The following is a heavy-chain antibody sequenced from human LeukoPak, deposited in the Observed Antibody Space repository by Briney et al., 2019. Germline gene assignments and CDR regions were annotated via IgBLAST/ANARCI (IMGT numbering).Heavy chain of an antibody. D-gene: IGHD6-19*01. CDR1: GGSISSYY. V-gene: IGHV4-59*08. Sequence: SETLSLTCTVSGGSISSYYWSWIRHPPGKGLEWIGYIYYSGSTNYNPSLKSRVTISVDTSKNQFSLKLSSVTAADTAVYYCARSRHSSGWYYYWGQGTLVTVSS. CDR3: ARSRHSSGWYYY. J-gene: IGHJ4*02. CDR2: IYYSGST.